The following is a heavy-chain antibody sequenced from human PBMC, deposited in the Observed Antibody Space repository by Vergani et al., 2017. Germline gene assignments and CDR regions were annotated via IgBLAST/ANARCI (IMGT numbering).Heavy chain of an antibody. CDR2: IYYSGST. V-gene: IGHV4-59*01. J-gene: IGHJ4*02. CDR3: ARDYYGSGSPLD. Sequence: QVQLQESGPGLVKPSETLSLTCTVSGGSISSYYWSWIPQPPGKGLEWIGYIYYSGSTNYNPSLKSRVTISVDTSKNQFSLKLSSVTAADTAVYYCARDYYGSGSPLDWGQGTLVTVSS. CDR1: GGSISSYY. D-gene: IGHD3-10*01.